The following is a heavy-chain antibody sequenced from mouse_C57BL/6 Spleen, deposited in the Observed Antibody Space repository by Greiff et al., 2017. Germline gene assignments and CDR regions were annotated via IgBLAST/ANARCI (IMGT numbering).Heavy chain of an antibody. CDR2: IDPSDSYT. Sequence: QLQQPGAELVRPGTSVKLSCKASGYTFTSYWMHWVKQRPGQGLEWIGVIDPSDSYTNYNQKFKGKATLTVDTSSSTAYMQLSSLTSEDSAVYYCASLNYAMDYWGQGTSVTVSS. J-gene: IGHJ4*01. CDR3: ASLNYAMDY. V-gene: IGHV1-59*01. CDR1: GYTFTSYW.